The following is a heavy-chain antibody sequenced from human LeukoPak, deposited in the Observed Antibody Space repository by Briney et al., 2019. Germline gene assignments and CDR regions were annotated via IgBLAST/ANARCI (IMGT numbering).Heavy chain of an antibody. CDR2: IDYSGST. J-gene: IGHJ6*02. D-gene: IGHD4-17*01. Sequence: PSETLSLTCTVSGGSISSGDYDWSWIRQPPGKGLEWIGDIDYSGSTYYNPSLKSRVTISVDTSKNPFSLKLSSVTAADTAVYYCATDTDLYGDRYYYSRMDVWGQGTTVTVSS. CDR1: GGSISSGDYD. CDR3: ATDTDLYGDRYYYSRMDV. V-gene: IGHV4-30-4*01.